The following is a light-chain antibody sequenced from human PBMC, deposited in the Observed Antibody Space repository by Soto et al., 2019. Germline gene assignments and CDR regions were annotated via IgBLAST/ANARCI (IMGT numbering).Light chain of an antibody. V-gene: IGLV1-44*01. CDR2: NSD. CDR1: NSNIGINP. Sequence: QSVLTQPPSASGTPGQRVAISCSGGNSNIGINPVNWYLHLPGTAPKLLIYNSDQRPSGVHDRFSGSKSGTSASLAISGLQSEDEADYFCSAWDDTIYGPVFGGGTKLTVL. CDR3: SAWDDTIYGPV. J-gene: IGLJ2*01.